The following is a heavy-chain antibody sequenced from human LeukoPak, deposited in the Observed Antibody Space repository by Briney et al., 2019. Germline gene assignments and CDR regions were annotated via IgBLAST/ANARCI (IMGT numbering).Heavy chain of an antibody. Sequence: GGSLRLSCAASGFTFSSYAMHWVRQAPGKGLEWVAVISYDGSNKYYADSVKGRFTISRDNSKNTLYLQMNSLRAEDTAVYYCAKDQVAGSGAFDIWGQGTMVTVSS. V-gene: IGHV3-30-3*01. CDR1: GFTFSSYA. J-gene: IGHJ3*02. CDR2: ISYDGSNK. CDR3: AKDQVAGSGAFDI. D-gene: IGHD6-19*01.